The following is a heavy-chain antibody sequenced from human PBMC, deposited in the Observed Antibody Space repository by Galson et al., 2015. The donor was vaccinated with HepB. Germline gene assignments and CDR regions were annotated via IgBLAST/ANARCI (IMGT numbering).Heavy chain of an antibody. CDR2: ISSSSSYI. D-gene: IGHD3-22*01. CDR1: GFTFNSYN. Sequence: SLRLSCAASGFTFNSYNMNWVRQAPGKGLEWVSSISSSSSYIYYADSVKGRFTISRDNANNSLYLQMNSLRAEDTAVYYCARDFYSNYYDTSGYPPWGQGTLVTVSS. CDR3: ARDFYSNYYDTSGYPP. J-gene: IGHJ5*02. V-gene: IGHV3-21*01.